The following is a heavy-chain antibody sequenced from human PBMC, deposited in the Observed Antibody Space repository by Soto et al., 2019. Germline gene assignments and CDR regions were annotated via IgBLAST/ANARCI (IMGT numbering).Heavy chain of an antibody. J-gene: IGHJ6*02. D-gene: IGHD3-10*01. CDR3: ARDLLIGAYGMDV. CDR1: GFTFSSYS. CDR2: ISSSSSYI. V-gene: IGHV3-21*01. Sequence: GWSLRLSCAASGFTFSSYSMNWVRQAPGKGLEWVSSISSSSSYIYYADSVKGRFTISRDNAKNSLYLQMNSLRAEDTAVYYCARDLLIGAYGMDVWGQGTTVTVSS.